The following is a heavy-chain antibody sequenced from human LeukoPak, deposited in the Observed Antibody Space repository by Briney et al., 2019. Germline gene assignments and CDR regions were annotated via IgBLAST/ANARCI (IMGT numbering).Heavy chain of an antibody. D-gene: IGHD2-8*01. Sequence: GGSLRLSCAASGFPFSTYAMSWVRQAPGKGLEWVSGIINSGGSTYYADSVKGRFTISRDNAKNSLSLQMNSLRVEDTGVYYCARHNGWFDYWGQGTLVTVSS. CDR2: IINSGGST. V-gene: IGHV3-23*01. CDR1: GFPFSTYA. J-gene: IGHJ5*01. CDR3: ARHNGWFDY.